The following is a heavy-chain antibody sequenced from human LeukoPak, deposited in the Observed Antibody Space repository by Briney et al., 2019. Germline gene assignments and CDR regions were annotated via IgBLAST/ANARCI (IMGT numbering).Heavy chain of an antibody. D-gene: IGHD4-23*01. CDR3: ARVEMTTVVTRPSGFDY. V-gene: IGHV3-7*01. Sequence: PGGSLRLSCAASGFTFSGFSMSWVRQSPTKGLEWVANIKQDGSERYYVDSVKGRFTISRDNAKNSLSLQMNSLRAEDTAVYYCARVEMTTVVTRPSGFDYWGQGTLVTVSS. CDR2: IKQDGSER. CDR1: GFTFSGFS. J-gene: IGHJ4*02.